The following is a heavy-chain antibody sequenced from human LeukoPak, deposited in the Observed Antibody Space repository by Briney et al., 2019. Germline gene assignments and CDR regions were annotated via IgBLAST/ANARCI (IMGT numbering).Heavy chain of an antibody. CDR1: GFTFSSYS. Sequence: GGSLRLSCAASGFTFSSYSMNWVRQAPGKGLEWVSYISSSSSTIYYADSVKGRFTISRDNAKNSLYLQMNSLRVEDTAVYYCARSRAEFDYWGQGTLVTVSS. CDR2: ISSSSSTI. V-gene: IGHV3-48*01. J-gene: IGHJ4*02. CDR3: ARSRAEFDY. D-gene: IGHD4/OR15-4a*01.